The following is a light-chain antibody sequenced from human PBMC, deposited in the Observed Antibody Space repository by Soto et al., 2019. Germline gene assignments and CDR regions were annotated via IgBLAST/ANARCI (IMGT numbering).Light chain of an antibody. CDR1: SSDIGEYNY. J-gene: IGLJ2*01. CDR2: EVT. CDR3: SSYATSNNVL. V-gene: IGLV2-8*01. Sequence: QSALTQPPSASGSPGQSVTISCTGTSSDIGEYNYVSWYQQHPGKAPKLMIYEVTKRPSGVPDRFSGSKSGNTASLTVSGLQAEDEGDYYCSSYATSNNVLFGAGTKVTVL.